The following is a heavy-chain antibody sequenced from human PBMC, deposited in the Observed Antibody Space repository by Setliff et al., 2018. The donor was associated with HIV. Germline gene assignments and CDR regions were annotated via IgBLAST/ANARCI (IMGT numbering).Heavy chain of an antibody. V-gene: IGHV4-34*01. CDR3: ARVGRDRLVASGLYFDL. Sequence: PSETLSLTCRVSGGSFIGYHWSWVRQSPTKGLQWIGEISHSGTTKYNPSLKSLFAMSADTSKSEFSLKMTSVTAADTAVYYCARVGRDRLVASGLYFDLWGRSTLVTVSS. D-gene: IGHD6-19*01. J-gene: IGHJ2*01. CDR1: GGSFIGYH. CDR2: ISHSGTT.